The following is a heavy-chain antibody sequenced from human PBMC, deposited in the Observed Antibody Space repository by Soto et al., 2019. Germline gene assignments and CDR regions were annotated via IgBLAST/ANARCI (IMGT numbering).Heavy chain of an antibody. V-gene: IGHV3-33*01. D-gene: IGHD3-22*01. Sequence: PGGSLRLSCAASGFTFSSYGMHWVRQAPGKGLEWVAVIWYDGSNKYYADSVKGRFTISRDNSKNTLYLQMNSLRAEDTAVYYCAREPGGSSGYSTYYYGMDVWGQGTTVTVSS. CDR3: AREPGGSSGYSTYYYGMDV. CDR2: IWYDGSNK. CDR1: GFTFSSYG. J-gene: IGHJ6*02.